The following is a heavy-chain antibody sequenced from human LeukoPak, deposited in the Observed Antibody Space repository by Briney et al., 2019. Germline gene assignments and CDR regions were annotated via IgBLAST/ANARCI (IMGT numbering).Heavy chain of an antibody. Sequence: SETLSLTCAVYGGSFSGYYWSWIRQPPGKGLEWIGEINHSGSTNYNPSLKSRVTISVDTSKNQFSLKLSSVTAAVTAVYYCARRIDILTGFGGEVWFDPWGQGTLVTVSS. CDR1: GGSFSGYY. CDR2: INHSGST. V-gene: IGHV4-34*01. J-gene: IGHJ5*02. D-gene: IGHD3-9*01. CDR3: ARRIDILTGFGGEVWFDP.